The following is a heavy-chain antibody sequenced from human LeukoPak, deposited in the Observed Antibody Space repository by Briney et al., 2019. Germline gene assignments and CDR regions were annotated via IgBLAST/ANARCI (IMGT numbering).Heavy chain of an antibody. CDR2: IAYDGNNK. D-gene: IGHD5-12*01. CDR3: ARLLSGYELTPCDY. CDR1: GFTFSKYD. Sequence: GGSLRLSCVASGFTFSKYDVHWVRQAPGKGLEWVAVIAYDGNNKIYADSVKGRFTISRDNAKNSLYLQMNSLRAEDTAVYYCARLLSGYELTPCDYWGQGTLVTVSS. V-gene: IGHV3-30-3*01. J-gene: IGHJ4*02.